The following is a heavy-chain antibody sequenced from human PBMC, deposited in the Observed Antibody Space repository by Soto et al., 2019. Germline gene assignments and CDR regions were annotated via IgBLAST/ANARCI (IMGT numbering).Heavy chain of an antibody. J-gene: IGHJ3*02. Sequence: GSVRRSCAASGFICSSYDMSCVRQAPWKGLEWFSTILVGGSTHYEDSVNGRFTISRDGSKNTVYLQMNSLTAGDTAVYYCAKATPTGVGAFAICGQGTLVTLSS. V-gene: IGHV3-23*01. CDR1: GFICSSYD. CDR3: AKATPTGVGAFAI. D-gene: IGHD2-8*01. CDR2: ILVGGST.